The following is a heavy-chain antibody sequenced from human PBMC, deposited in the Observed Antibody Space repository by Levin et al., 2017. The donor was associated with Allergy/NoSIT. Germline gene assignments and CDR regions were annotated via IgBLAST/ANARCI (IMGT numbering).Heavy chain of an antibody. D-gene: IGHD1-7*01. J-gene: IGHJ5*02. CDR3: ARQLSGTTSFWFDP. Sequence: KVSCKGSGYSFTSYWIGWVRQMPGKGLEWMGIIYPGDSNTRYSPSFQGQVTISADKSISTAYLQWSSLKASDTAMYYCARQLSGTTSFWFDPWGQGTLVTVSS. CDR1: GYSFTSYW. CDR2: IYPGDSNT. V-gene: IGHV5-51*01.